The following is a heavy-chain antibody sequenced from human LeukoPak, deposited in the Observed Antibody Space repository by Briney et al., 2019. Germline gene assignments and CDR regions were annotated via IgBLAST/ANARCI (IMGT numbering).Heavy chain of an antibody. CDR1: GFTFSSYW. V-gene: IGHV3-74*01. J-gene: IGHJ6*02. CDR2: INSDGSST. D-gene: IGHD3-16*01. Sequence: GGSLRLSCSASGFTFSSYWMHWVRQAPGKGLVWVSRINSDGSSTSYADSVKGRFTISRDNAKNTLYLQMNSLRAEDTAFYYCARAGGSRYYYAMDVWGQGTTVTVSS. CDR3: ARAGGSRYYYAMDV.